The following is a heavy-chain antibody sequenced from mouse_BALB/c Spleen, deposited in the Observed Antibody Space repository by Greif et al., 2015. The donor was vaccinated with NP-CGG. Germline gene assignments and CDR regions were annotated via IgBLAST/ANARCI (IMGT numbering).Heavy chain of an antibody. D-gene: IGHD4-1*01. CDR2: INPSTVYT. V-gene: IGHV1-7*01. J-gene: IGHJ2*01. CDR3: ARKGLTGAFDY. CDR1: GYTFTSYW. Sequence: VNLVESGAELAKPGASVKMSCKASGYTFTSYWMHWVKQRPGQGLEWIGYINPSTVYTEYNQKFKDKATLTADKSSSTAYMQLSSLTSEDSAVYYCARKGLTGAFDYWGQGTTLTVSS.